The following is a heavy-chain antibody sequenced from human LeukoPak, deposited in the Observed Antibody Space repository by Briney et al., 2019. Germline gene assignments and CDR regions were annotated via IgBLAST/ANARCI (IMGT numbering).Heavy chain of an antibody. CDR1: GFNFGTYG. J-gene: IGHJ4*02. CDR3: VRDILTVPKKYFDS. D-gene: IGHD4-17*01. Sequence: GRSLRLSCATSGFNFGTYGMHWVRQAPGKGLEWVAYIWYDGSNQNYTDSVKGRFTISRDFSKKTVYLQMNSLRAEDTAVYYCVRDILTVPKKYFDSWGQGTLVTVSS. V-gene: IGHV3-33*01. CDR2: IWYDGSNQ.